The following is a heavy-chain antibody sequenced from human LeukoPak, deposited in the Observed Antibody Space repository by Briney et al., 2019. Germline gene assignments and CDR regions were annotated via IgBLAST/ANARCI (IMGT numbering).Heavy chain of an antibody. CDR1: GFTFSSYA. J-gene: IGHJ4*02. CDR3: ARPEGSSSWHSYY. Sequence: PGGSLRLSCAASGFTFSSYAMHWVRQAPGKGLEWVAVISYDGSNKYYADSVKGRFTISRDNAKNSLYLQMNSLRAEDTAVYYCARPEGSSSWHSYYWGQGTLVTVSS. V-gene: IGHV3-30-3*01. CDR2: ISYDGSNK. D-gene: IGHD6-13*01.